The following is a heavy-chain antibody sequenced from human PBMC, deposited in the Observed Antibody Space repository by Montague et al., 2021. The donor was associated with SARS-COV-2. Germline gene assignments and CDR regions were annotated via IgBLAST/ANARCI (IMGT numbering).Heavy chain of an antibody. CDR2: IYYRGST. Sequence: SETLSLTCTVSGGSINSSYWSWIRQPPGKGLEWIGYIYYRGSTNYNPSLTSRVTMSVDTSKNQFSLKVNSVTAADTAVYYCARHYSATLPAVYWGQGTLVTVSS. V-gene: IGHV4-59*08. J-gene: IGHJ4*02. D-gene: IGHD2-15*01. CDR3: ARHYSATLPAVY. CDR1: GGSINSSY.